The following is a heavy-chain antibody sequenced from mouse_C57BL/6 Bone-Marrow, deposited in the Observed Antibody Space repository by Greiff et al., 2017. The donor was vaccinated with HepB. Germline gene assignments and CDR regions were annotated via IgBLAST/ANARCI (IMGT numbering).Heavy chain of an antibody. D-gene: IGHD4-1*01. CDR1: GYTFTDYY. CDR3: ARRGTGTDFDY. CDR2: INPYNGGT. J-gene: IGHJ2*01. V-gene: IGHV1-19*01. Sequence: EVQLQQSGPVLVKPGASVKMSCKASGYTFTDYYMNWVKQSHGKSLEWIGVINPYNGGTSYNQKFKGKATLTVDKSSSTAYMELNSLTSEDSAVYYCARRGTGTDFDYWGQGTTLTVSS.